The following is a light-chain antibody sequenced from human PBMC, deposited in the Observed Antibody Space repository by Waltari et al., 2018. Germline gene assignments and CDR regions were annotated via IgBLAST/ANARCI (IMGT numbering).Light chain of an antibody. CDR1: TSDIGGYHY. CDR2: DVT. CDR3: TSYTTTSTLVL. J-gene: IGLJ2*01. Sequence: GQSITISCTGPTSDIGGYHYVSWYQQHPGRAPKLMIYDVTDRPSGISIRFAGSKSGNTASLTISGLRAEDEAYYYCTSYTTTSTLVLFGGGTKLTVL. V-gene: IGLV2-14*03.